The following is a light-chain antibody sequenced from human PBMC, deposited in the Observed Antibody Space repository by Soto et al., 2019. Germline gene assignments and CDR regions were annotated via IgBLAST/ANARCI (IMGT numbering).Light chain of an antibody. CDR1: STVIGRYNY. Sequence: QSVLTQPASLSGAPGQSITLSCPGTSTVIGRYNYVSWHQRHPGKAPKLMIFDVSNRPSGVSNRFSGSKSGNTASLTISGLQAEDEADYYCSSYTSSSTYVFGTGTKVTVL. V-gene: IGLV2-14*03. CDR3: SSYTSSSTYV. J-gene: IGLJ1*01. CDR2: DVS.